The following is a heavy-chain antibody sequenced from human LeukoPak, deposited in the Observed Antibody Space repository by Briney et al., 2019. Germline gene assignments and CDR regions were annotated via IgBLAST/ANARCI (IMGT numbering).Heavy chain of an antibody. CDR3: ARDQGYIYGPIFPDY. V-gene: IGHV1-18*01. CDR2: ISAYNGNT. D-gene: IGHD5-18*01. Sequence: GASVKVSCKTSGYTFNTFGISWVRQAPGQGLEGMGWISAYNGNTNYAQMLQGRVTMTTDTSTSTAYMELRSLRSDDTAVYYCARDQGYIYGPIFPDYWGQGTLVTVSS. CDR1: GYTFNTFG. J-gene: IGHJ4*02.